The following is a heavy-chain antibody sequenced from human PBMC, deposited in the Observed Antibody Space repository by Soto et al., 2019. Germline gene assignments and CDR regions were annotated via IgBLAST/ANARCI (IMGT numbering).Heavy chain of an antibody. CDR1: GFTFSSYA. V-gene: IGHV3-64*01. CDR3: AREGYCSSTSCYSFDY. J-gene: IGHJ4*02. Sequence: EVQLLESGGGLVQPGGSLRLSCAASGFTFSSYAMHWVRQAPGKGLEYVSAISSNGGSTYYANSVKGRFTISRDNSKNTLYLQMGSLRAEDMAVYYCAREGYCSSTSCYSFDYWGQGTLVTVSP. D-gene: IGHD2-2*01. CDR2: ISSNGGST.